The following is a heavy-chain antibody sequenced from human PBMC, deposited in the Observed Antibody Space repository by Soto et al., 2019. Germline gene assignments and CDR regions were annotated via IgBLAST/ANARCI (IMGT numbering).Heavy chain of an antibody. V-gene: IGHV3-30-3*01. J-gene: IGHJ4*02. CDR1: GVTFRSYA. CDR3: ARGVGYYGSGSYYGLDY. CDR2: ISYDGSNK. D-gene: IGHD3-10*01. Sequence: RGSLRISYGASGVTFRSYAMHRGRQAPGKGLEWVAVISYDGSNKYYADSVKGRFTTSRDNSKNTLYLQMNSLRAEDTAVYYCARGVGYYGSGSYYGLDYWGQGTLVTVSS.